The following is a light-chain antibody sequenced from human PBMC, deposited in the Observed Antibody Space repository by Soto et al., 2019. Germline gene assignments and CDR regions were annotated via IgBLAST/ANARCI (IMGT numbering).Light chain of an antibody. CDR3: QQYNQWLT. Sequence: IPRTPAPSSLSASVGDRVTITCRASQDISSWLAWYQQKPGKAPKLLIYAASSLQHGVPSRFSGSGSGTDFTLTINSLQSEDFGLYYCQQYNQWLTFGGGTKVDIK. CDR2: AAS. J-gene: IGKJ4*01. V-gene: IGKV1-12*01. CDR1: QDISSW.